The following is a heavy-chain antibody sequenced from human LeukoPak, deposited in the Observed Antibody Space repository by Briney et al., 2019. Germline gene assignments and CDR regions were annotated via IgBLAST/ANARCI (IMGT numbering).Heavy chain of an antibody. V-gene: IGHV1-8*01. CDR2: MNPNSGNT. J-gene: IGHJ4*02. CDR3: ARAPRRFGELLKIFDY. D-gene: IGHD3-10*01. Sequence: ASVKVSCKASGYTFTSYDINWVRQATGQGLEWMGWMNPNSGNTGYAQKFQGRVTMTRNTSISTAYMELSSLRSEDTAVYYCARAPRRFGELLKIFDYWGQGTLVTVSS. CDR1: GYTFTSYD.